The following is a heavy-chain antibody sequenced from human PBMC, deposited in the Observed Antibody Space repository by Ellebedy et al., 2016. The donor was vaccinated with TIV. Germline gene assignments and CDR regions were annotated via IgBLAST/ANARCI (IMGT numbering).Heavy chain of an antibody. CDR3: ARDIPQRTNPARFDP. D-gene: IGHD1/OR15-1a*01. J-gene: IGHJ5*02. V-gene: IGHV3-74*01. CDR2: IGSYGSYT. Sequence: GESLKISCTASGVTFSSNSMHWVRQAPGQGLAWVPRIGSYGSYTSHADSVKGRFTSSRDNAKNTLYLQMNSLRAEDTAVYYCARDIPQRTNPARFDPWGQGTLVTVSS. CDR1: GVTFSSNS.